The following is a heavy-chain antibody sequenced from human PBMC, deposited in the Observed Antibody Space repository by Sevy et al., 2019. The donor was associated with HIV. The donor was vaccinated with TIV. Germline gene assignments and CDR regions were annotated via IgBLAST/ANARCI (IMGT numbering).Heavy chain of an antibody. V-gene: IGHV3-9*01. J-gene: IGHJ4*02. CDR2: ISWNSGII. D-gene: IGHD3-10*01. Sequence: GGSLRLSCAASGFTFHDYAMHWVRQAPGKGLEWVSVISWNSGIIDYADSVKGRFTISRDNAQNSLYLQMNSLRAEDTAFYYCAKDIQSGGELFAVPDYWGQGTLVTVSS. CDR3: AKDIQSGGELFAVPDY. CDR1: GFTFHDYA.